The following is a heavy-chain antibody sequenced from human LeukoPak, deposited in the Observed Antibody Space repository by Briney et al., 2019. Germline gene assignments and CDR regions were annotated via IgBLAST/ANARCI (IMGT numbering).Heavy chain of an antibody. CDR1: GFTFSDYH. CDR2: ISPGGQTT. V-gene: IGHV3-11*04. D-gene: IGHD3-22*01. Sequence: GGSLRLSCAASGFTFSDYHMNWIRQAPGKGLEWISYISPGGQTTYFADSVKGRFTISRDNAKNSLFLQMNSLRAEDTAVYYCARSNYYDSSGYPSFDNWGQGTLVTVSS. J-gene: IGHJ4*02. CDR3: ARSNYYDSSGYPSFDN.